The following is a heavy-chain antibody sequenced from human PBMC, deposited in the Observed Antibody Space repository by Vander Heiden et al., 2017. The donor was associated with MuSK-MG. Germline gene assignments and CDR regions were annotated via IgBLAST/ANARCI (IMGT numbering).Heavy chain of an antibody. CDR3: AKKNYHRFDY. J-gene: IGHJ4*02. CDR2: SSTTGDNT. V-gene: IGHV3-23*01. D-gene: IGHD2-2*01. Sequence: EVPLLESGGGLVQPAVSLILSCAASGLNFSNYARTWVRQAQGKGLDGVSASSTTGDNTYYADSVKGRFTISRDNSKNTLYLQMNSLRAEDTALYYCAKKNYHRFDYWGQGTLVTVSS. CDR1: GLNFSNYA.